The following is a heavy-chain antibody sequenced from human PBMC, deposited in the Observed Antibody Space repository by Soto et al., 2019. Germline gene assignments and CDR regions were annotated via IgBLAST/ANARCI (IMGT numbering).Heavy chain of an antibody. D-gene: IGHD6-19*01. CDR3: ARAPYSSGWWGFDY. V-gene: IGHV3-74*01. J-gene: IGHJ4*02. Sequence: EVQLVESGGGLVQPGGSLRLSCAASGLTFSSYWMHWVRQAPGKGLVWVSRISTDGSVTTYADSVKGRFTISRDNAKNTLYLQMNSLRTEDTAVYYCARAPYSSGWWGFDYWGQGNLVTVYS. CDR2: ISTDGSVT. CDR1: GLTFSSYW.